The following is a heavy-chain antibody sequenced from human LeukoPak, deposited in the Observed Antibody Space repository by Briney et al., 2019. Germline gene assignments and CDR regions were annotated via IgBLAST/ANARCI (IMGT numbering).Heavy chain of an antibody. D-gene: IGHD2-15*01. Sequence: ASVKVSCKASGYTFTIYGISWVRQAPGQGLEWMGWISAYNGNTNYAQKLHGRVTMTTDTSTSTAYMELRSLRSDDTAVYYCARSRLRGDWFDPWGQGTLVTVSS. V-gene: IGHV1-18*04. CDR1: GYTFTIYG. J-gene: IGHJ5*02. CDR3: ARSRLRGDWFDP. CDR2: ISAYNGNT.